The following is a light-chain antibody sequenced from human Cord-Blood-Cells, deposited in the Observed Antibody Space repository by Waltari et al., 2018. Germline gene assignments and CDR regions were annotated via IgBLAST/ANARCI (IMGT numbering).Light chain of an antibody. J-gene: IGKJ4*01. CDR3: QQYDNLPLT. Sequence: IQMTQYPASLSASAVDRVTITCQASQAISNYFNWYQQKPGNAPKLLTYDASNLETAVPSTFSGSGSGTDFTCPISSLQPEDTATYYCQQYDNLPLTFGGGTKVAIK. CDR1: QAISNY. V-gene: IGKV1-33*01. CDR2: DAS.